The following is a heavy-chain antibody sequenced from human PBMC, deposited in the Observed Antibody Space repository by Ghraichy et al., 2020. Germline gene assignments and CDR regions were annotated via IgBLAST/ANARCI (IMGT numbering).Heavy chain of an antibody. CDR2: ISSTSSTT. CDR1: GFTFSTYS. CDR3: ARYESYYYDSSGYYYALDI. Sequence: GGSLRLSCAGSGFTFSTYSMNWVRQAPGKGLEWVSYISSTSSTTYYADSVKGRFTISRDNAKNSLYLQMNSLRDEDTAVYYCARYESYYYDSSGYYYALDIWPQGTMVT. V-gene: IGHV3-48*02. D-gene: IGHD3-22*01. J-gene: IGHJ3*02.